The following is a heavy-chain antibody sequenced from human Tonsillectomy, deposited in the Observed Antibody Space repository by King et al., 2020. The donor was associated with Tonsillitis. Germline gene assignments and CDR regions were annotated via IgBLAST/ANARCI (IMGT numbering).Heavy chain of an antibody. CDR3: AKGGYSYGYDPDY. CDR2: ISCSGSST. J-gene: IGHJ4*02. CDR1: GFAFNNYD. D-gene: IGHD5-18*01. Sequence: VQLVESGGGLVQPGESLRLSCAASGFAFNNYDMNWVRQAPGKGLQWVSGISCSGSSTYYADSVKGRFTISRDNSKNTLYLQINSRRAEDTALYYCAKGGYSYGYDPDYWGQGTLVTVSS. V-gene: IGHV3-23*04.